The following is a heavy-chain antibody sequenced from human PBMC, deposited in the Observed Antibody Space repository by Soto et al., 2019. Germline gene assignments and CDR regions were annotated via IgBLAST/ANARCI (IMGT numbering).Heavy chain of an antibody. CDR3: WKGRGGSGSLTPRVDF. CDR1: GFTFNNYA. Sequence: EVQLLESGGGLVQPGGSLRLSCAASGFTFNNYAMTWVRQAPGKGLEWVSPISGGGDTTSYADSVKGRFTVSRDGSKNTLYLQMSSLRAEDTARYYCWKGRGGSGSLTPRVDFWGQGTLVTVSS. J-gene: IGHJ4*02. CDR2: ISGGGDTT. D-gene: IGHD3-10*01. V-gene: IGHV3-23*01.